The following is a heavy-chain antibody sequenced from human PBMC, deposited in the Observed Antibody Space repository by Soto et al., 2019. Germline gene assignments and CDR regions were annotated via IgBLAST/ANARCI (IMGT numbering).Heavy chain of an antibody. V-gene: IGHV1-69*06. D-gene: IGHD3-3*01. J-gene: IGHJ6*02. Sequence: SVKVSCKASGGTFSSYAISWVRQAPGQGLEWMGGLIPIFGTANYAQKFQGRVTITADKSTSTAYMELRSLRSEDTAVYYCATYYDFWSGYDSYYYYYGMDVWGQGTTVTVSS. CDR2: LIPIFGTA. CDR3: ATYYDFWSGYDSYYYYYGMDV. CDR1: GGTFSSYA.